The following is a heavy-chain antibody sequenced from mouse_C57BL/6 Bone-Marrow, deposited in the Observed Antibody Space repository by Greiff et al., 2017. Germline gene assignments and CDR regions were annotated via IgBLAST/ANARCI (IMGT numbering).Heavy chain of an antibody. CDR3: AREGYDEYFDY. CDR1: GYTFTSYW. V-gene: IGHV1-59*01. J-gene: IGHJ2*01. D-gene: IGHD2-3*01. Sequence: VKLMESGAELVRPGTSVKLSCKASGYTFTSYWMHWVKQRPGQGLEWIGVIDPSDSYTNYNQKFKGKATLTVDTSSSTAYMQLSSLTSEDSAVYYCAREGYDEYFDYWGQGTTLTVSS. CDR2: IDPSDSYT.